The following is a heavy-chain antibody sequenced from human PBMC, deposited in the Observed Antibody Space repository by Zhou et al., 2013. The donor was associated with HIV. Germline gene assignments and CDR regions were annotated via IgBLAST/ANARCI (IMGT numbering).Heavy chain of an antibody. CDR3: ASRKYGTMNH. Sequence: QVQLQESGPGLVKPSETLSLTCTVSGGSISSHYWSWIRQPPGKGLEYIGYIHYSGSTNYNPSLKSRVTISVDTSKNQFSLKLSSVTAADTAVYYCASRKYGTMNHWGQGTLVTVSS. V-gene: IGHV4-59*11. CDR1: GGSISSHY. D-gene: IGHD3-22*01. CDR2: IHYSGST. J-gene: IGHJ5*02.